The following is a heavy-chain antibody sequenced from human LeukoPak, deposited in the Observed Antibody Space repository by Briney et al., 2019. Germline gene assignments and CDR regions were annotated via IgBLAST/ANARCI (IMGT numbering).Heavy chain of an antibody. J-gene: IGHJ4*02. CDR1: GGSISSSSYY. D-gene: IGHD3-10*01. Sequence: SETLSLTCTVSGGSISSSSYYWGWIRQPPGKGLEWIGSIDYSGSTYYNPSLKSRVTISVDTSNNQFSLKLSSVTAADTAVYYCASRPHSYGSGSDTRIYWGQGTLVTVSS. V-gene: IGHV4-39*01. CDR2: IDYSGST. CDR3: ASRPHSYGSGSDTRIY.